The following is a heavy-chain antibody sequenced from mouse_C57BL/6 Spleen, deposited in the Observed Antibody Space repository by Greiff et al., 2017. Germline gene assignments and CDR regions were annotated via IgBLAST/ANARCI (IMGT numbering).Heavy chain of an antibody. V-gene: IGHV10-3*01. D-gene: IGHD1-1*01. Sequence: EVKLLESGGGLVQPKGSLKLSCAASGFTFNTYAMHWVRQAPGKGLEWVARISSKSSNSATYYADSVKDRLTISRDNSQSILYLQMNNLKTEDTAMYYGVRESGYDGSSYWFAYWGQGTLVTVSA. CDR1: GFTFNTYA. J-gene: IGHJ3*01. CDR3: VRESGYDGSSYWFAY. CDR2: ISSKSSNSAT.